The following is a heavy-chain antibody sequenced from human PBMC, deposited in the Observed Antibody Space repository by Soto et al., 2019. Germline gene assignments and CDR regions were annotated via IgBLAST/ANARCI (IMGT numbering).Heavy chain of an antibody. D-gene: IGHD2-15*01. Sequence: QVQLVQSGTEVKKPGASVKVSCKASGYTFTSHYMHWVRQVPGQGLEWMGIINRSGGITPYAQKFQGRVSMTWDTSTSTVYMELSSLRSEDTAVYYCARILSSSYYYFDYWGQGTLVTVSS. CDR1: GYTFTSHY. CDR3: ARILSSSYYYFDY. J-gene: IGHJ4*02. CDR2: INRSGGIT. V-gene: IGHV1-46*03.